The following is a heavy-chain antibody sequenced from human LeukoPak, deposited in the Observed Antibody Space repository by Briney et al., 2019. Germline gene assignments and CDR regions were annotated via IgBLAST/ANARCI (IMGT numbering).Heavy chain of an antibody. J-gene: IGHJ4*02. V-gene: IGHV3-23*01. Sequence: GGSLRLSCAASGFIFGSFAMNWVRQAPGKGLEWVSGISGSGGGTYYIDSVKDRFTISRDNSKNTLYLRIISLRAEDTAVYYCAKVHYTASFPGSFPGRNYFDSWGQGSLVTVSP. D-gene: IGHD1-26*01. CDR2: ISGSGGGT. CDR3: AKVHYTASFPGSFPGRNYFDS. CDR1: GFIFGSFA.